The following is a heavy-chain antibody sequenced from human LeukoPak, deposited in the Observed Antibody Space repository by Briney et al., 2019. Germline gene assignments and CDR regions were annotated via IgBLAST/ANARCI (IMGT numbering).Heavy chain of an antibody. J-gene: IGHJ4*02. Sequence: SETLSLTRTVSGGSISSSTFYWGWIRQAPGKGLEWIGSIYYSGSTYYSPSLKSRVTISIDTSKNQFSLKLRSVTAADTAIYYCAREYSGSVDCWGQGTLVTVSS. CDR2: IYYSGST. CDR1: GGSISSSTFY. V-gene: IGHV4-39*02. CDR3: AREYSGSVDC. D-gene: IGHD1-26*01.